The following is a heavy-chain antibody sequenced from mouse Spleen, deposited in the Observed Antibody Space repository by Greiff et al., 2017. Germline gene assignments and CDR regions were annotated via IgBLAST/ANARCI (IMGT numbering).Heavy chain of an antibody. V-gene: IGHV5-9-3*01. CDR2: ISSGGGNT. J-gene: IGHJ2*01. Sequence: EVHLVESGGGLVKLGGSLKLSCAASGFTFSSYAMSWVRETPEKRLEWVATISSGGGNTYYPDSVKGRFTISRDNAKNTLYLQMSSLKSEDTAMYYCARESFDYWGQGTTLTVSS. CDR1: GFTFSSYA. CDR3: ARESFDY.